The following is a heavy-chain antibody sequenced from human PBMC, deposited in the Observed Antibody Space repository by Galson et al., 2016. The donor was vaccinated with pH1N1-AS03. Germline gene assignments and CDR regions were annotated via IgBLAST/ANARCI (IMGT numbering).Heavy chain of an antibody. J-gene: IGHJ4*02. CDR1: GDSISSTPYY. D-gene: IGHD1-26*01. CDR2: IYFRGAT. Sequence: SETLSLTCTVSGDSISSTPYYWGWIRQPPGKGLEWIGTIYFRGATYYSPSLKGRVTRSIDSPKNPSSLSLSSVPAADTAVYYCARHVGGSYPNNLDSWGQGTLVIVSS. V-gene: IGHV4-39*07. CDR3: ARHVGGSYPNNLDS.